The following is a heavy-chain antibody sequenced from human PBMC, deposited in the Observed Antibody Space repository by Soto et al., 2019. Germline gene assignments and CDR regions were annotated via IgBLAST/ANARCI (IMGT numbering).Heavy chain of an antibody. CDR3: TRFWVY. CDR1: GFTFSGTA. J-gene: IGHJ4*02. CDR2: IRSKANSYAT. Sequence: EVQLVESGGGLVQPGGSLKLSCAASGFTFSGTAMHWVRQASGKGLEWVGRIRSKANSYATAYAASVKGRFTISRDDSKNTAYLQMNSLKTEDTAVYYCTRFWVYWGQGTLVTVSS. V-gene: IGHV3-73*01. D-gene: IGHD3-16*01.